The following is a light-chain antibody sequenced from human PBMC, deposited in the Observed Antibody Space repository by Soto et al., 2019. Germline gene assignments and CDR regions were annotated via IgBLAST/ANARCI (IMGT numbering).Light chain of an antibody. CDR3: SSYTSSSTLV. J-gene: IGLJ1*01. V-gene: IGLV2-14*01. CDR2: DVS. Sequence: ALTQPASVSGSPGQSITISCTGTSSDVGGYNYVSWYQQHPGKAPKLMIYDVSNRPSGVSNRFSGSKSGNTASLTISGLQAEDEADYYCSSYTSSSTLVFGTGTMVTVL. CDR1: SSDVGGYNY.